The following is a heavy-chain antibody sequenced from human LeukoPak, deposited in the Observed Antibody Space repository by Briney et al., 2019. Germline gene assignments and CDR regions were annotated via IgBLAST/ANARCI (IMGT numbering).Heavy chain of an antibody. Sequence: GSSVKVSCKTSGGTFGSFAIAWLRQAPGQGLEWMGGIIPILGTANSTQNFQDRVTITADISTNTAYLELTSLRSEDTAVYFCAGIPVGVVLHQVPVWGKGTTVTVSS. J-gene: IGHJ6*04. CDR1: GGTFGSFA. V-gene: IGHV1-69*06. CDR3: AGIPVGVVLHQVPV. CDR2: IIPILGTA. D-gene: IGHD3-3*01.